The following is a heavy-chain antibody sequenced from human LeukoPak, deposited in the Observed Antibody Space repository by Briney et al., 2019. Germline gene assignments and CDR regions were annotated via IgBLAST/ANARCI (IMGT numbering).Heavy chain of an antibody. Sequence: PSQTLSLTCTVSGGSISSGTNYWTWIRQPAGRGLEWIGRIYNRGGTDYNPSLKSRITISLDTSKNQFSLKLNSMTAADTAVYFCARNAPQGLDYSGQGTLVTVSP. CDR3: ARNAPQGLDY. D-gene: IGHD2-2*01. CDR2: IYNRGGT. CDR1: GGSISSGTNY. V-gene: IGHV4-61*02. J-gene: IGHJ4*02.